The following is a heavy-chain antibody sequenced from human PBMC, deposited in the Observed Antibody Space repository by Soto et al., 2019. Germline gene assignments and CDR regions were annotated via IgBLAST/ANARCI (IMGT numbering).Heavy chain of an antibody. Sequence: EVQLVESGGGLVQPGGSLRLSCAASGFTFSLYSMSWVRQAPGKGLELVSYISRSSTGIHYADSVKGRFTISRDDATNSIHLQMNSLRDGDTAVYYCARAVTWGLDVWGQGTTV. CDR2: ISRSSTGI. V-gene: IGHV3-48*02. J-gene: IGHJ6*02. D-gene: IGHD3-10*01. CDR3: ARAVTWGLDV. CDR1: GFTFSLYS.